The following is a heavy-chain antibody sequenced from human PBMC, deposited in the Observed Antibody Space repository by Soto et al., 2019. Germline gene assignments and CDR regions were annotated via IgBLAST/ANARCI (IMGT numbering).Heavy chain of an antibody. CDR3: VKDPLGGGNDLNWFDS. V-gene: IGHV3-23*01. CDR2: ISDTGDSI. Sequence: EVQLLESGGGLIQPGGSLRLSCKISGFTFSSFAMSWVRQAPRKGLEWVSGISDTGDSIYYAHSVRGRFTISRANSENTLYLQMNDLRAEDTAKYYCVKDPLGGGNDLNWFDSWGQGTLVTVSS. J-gene: IGHJ5*01. CDR1: GFTFSSFA. D-gene: IGHD5-12*01.